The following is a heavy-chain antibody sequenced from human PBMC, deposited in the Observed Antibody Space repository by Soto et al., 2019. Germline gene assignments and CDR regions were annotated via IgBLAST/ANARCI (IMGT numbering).Heavy chain of an antibody. CDR2: INHSGST. CDR3: ARVPTIQLVRRPYGMDV. CDR1: GGSFSGYY. J-gene: IGHJ6*02. D-gene: IGHD6-6*01. Sequence: QVQLQQWGAGLLKPSETLSLTCAVYGGSFSGYYWSWIRQPPGKGLEWIGEINHSGSTNYNPSLKSRVAISVDTSKNQFSLKLSSVTAADTAVYYCARVPTIQLVRRPYGMDVWGQGTTVTVSS. V-gene: IGHV4-34*01.